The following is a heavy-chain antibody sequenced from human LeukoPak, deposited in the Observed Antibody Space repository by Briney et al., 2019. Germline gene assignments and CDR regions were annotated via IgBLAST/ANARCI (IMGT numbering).Heavy chain of an antibody. CDR3: VRHDGRGGATMGAFDS. V-gene: IGHV4-39*01. CDR2: VYYGRTT. Sequence: SETLSLTCTVSAASFISSSHHWGWLRQSPGTGLEWIGTVYYGRTTYYNPSLDGRVTISLDTSANHFSLQLNSVTAADTAVYYCVRHDGRGGATMGAFDSWGQGSLVTVSS. J-gene: IGHJ5*01. D-gene: IGHD5-12*01. CDR1: AASFISSSHH.